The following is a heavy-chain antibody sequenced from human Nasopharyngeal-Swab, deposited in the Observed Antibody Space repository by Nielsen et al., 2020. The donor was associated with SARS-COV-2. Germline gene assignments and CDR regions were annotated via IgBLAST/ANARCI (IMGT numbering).Heavy chain of an antibody. V-gene: IGHV3-23*01. J-gene: IGHJ6*02. CDR3: ARKNYYDSSGYYLVHFYYYYYGMDV. CDR1: GFTFSSYA. D-gene: IGHD3-22*01. Sequence: GGSLRLSCAASGFTFSSYAMSWVRQAPGKGLEWVSAISGSGGSTYYADSVEGRFTISRDNSKNTLYLQMNSLRAEDTAVYYCARKNYYDSSGYYLVHFYYYYYGMDVWGQGTTVTVSS. CDR2: ISGSGGST.